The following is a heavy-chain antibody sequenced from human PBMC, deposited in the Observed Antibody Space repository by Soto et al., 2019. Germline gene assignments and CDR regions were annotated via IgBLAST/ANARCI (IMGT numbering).Heavy chain of an antibody. CDR1: GGTFSSYA. J-gene: IGHJ3*02. Sequence: SVKVSCKASGGTFSSYAISWVRQAPGQGLEWMGGIIPIFGTANYAQKFQGRVTITADESTSTAYMELSSLRSEDTAVYYCARDQGYCTNGVCYTYAFDIWGQGTMVTVSS. V-gene: IGHV1-69*13. CDR3: ARDQGYCTNGVCYTYAFDI. CDR2: IIPIFGTA. D-gene: IGHD2-8*01.